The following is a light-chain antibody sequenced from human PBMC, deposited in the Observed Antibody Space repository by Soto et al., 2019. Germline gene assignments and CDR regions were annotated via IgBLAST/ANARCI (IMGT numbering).Light chain of an antibody. CDR3: QQANSFPIT. CDR1: QDISSW. V-gene: IGKV1-12*01. Sequence: DIQMTQSPSSVCASVGDTVTITCRASQDISSWLAWFQQKPGEAPKLLIYAASNLQSGVPSRFSGSGSGTDFTLTISSLQPEDFASYFCQQANSFPITFGQGTRLDIK. J-gene: IGKJ5*01. CDR2: AAS.